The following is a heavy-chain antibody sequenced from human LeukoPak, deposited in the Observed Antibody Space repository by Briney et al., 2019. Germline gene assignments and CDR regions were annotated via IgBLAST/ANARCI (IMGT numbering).Heavy chain of an antibody. J-gene: IGHJ4*02. D-gene: IGHD6-6*01. Sequence: SETLSLTCTVSGGSISSGGYYWNWIRHHPGKRLEWIAYIYYSGNTFYNPSLKSRVTISLDTSKNQFSLKLNSVTAADTAVYYCATWSISSSSFDYWGQGTLVTVSS. CDR2: IYYSGNT. V-gene: IGHV4-31*03. CDR3: ATWSISSSSFDY. CDR1: GGSISSGGYY.